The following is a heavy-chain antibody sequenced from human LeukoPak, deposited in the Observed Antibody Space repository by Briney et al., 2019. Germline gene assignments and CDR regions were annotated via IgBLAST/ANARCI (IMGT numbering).Heavy chain of an antibody. CDR2: ISWDGGTT. D-gene: IGHD2-21*02. Sequence: GGSLRLSCAASGFTFDDYNMHWVRQTPEKGLEWVSLISWDGGTTYYGDSMKGRFTVSRDNSKKSLYLQMNSLRTEDTALYYCAKDGCGGNCYASSDWYFDLWGRGTLATVSS. CDR3: AKDGCGGNCYASSDWYFDL. CDR1: GFTFDDYN. J-gene: IGHJ2*01. V-gene: IGHV3-43*01.